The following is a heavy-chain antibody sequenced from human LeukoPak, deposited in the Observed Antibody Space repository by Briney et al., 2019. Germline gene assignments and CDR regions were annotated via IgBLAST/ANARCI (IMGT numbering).Heavy chain of an antibody. CDR1: GFTFSSYG. CDR3: ANLPTSNFWSGYLDY. D-gene: IGHD3-3*01. Sequence: PGGSLRLSCAASGFTFSSYGMHWVRQAPGKGLEWVAFIRYDGSNKYYADSVKGRFTISRDNSKNTLYLQVNSLRAEDTAVYYCANLPTSNFWSGYLDYWGQGTLVTVSS. V-gene: IGHV3-30*02. CDR2: IRYDGSNK. J-gene: IGHJ4*02.